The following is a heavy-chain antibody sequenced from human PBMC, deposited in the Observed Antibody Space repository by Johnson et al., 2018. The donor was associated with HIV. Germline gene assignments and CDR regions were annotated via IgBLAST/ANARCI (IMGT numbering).Heavy chain of an antibody. Sequence: VQLVESGGGLIQPGGSLRLSCAASGFTVSSNYMSWVRQAPGKGLEWVSVIYSGGSTYYADSVKGRFTISRDNAKNSHYLQMNSLKAEDTAVYYCARQQPSSVKGAFDIWGHGTMVTVSS. CDR2: IYSGGST. CDR3: ARQQPSSVKGAFDI. CDR1: GFTVSSNY. D-gene: IGHD6-13*01. V-gene: IGHV3-66*03. J-gene: IGHJ3*02.